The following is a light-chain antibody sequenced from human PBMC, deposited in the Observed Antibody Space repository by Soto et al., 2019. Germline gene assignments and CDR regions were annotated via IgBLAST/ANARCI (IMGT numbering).Light chain of an antibody. CDR3: QQYNSYSYT. Sequence: DIQMTQSPSTLSASVGDRVTITCRASQSISSWLAWYQQKPGKAPKLLIYKASSLESGVPSRFSGSGSGTEFNLTISSLQPDDFATYYYQQYNSYSYTFGQGTKLEIK. CDR1: QSISSW. J-gene: IGKJ2*01. V-gene: IGKV1-5*03. CDR2: KAS.